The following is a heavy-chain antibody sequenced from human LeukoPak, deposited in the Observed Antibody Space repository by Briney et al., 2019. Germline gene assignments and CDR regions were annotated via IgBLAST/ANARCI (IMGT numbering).Heavy chain of an antibody. CDR3: ARAYYYDSSGYPGAFDI. D-gene: IGHD3-22*01. CDR2: VSPSDSDT. CDR1: GYTFTNFW. V-gene: IGHV5-51*01. Sequence: GESLKISCEGSGYTFTNFWIGWVRQMPGKGLEWMGIVSPSDSDTRYSPSFQGQVTISADKSISTAYLQWSSLKASDTAMYYCARAYYYDSSGYPGAFDIWGQGTMVTVSS. J-gene: IGHJ3*02.